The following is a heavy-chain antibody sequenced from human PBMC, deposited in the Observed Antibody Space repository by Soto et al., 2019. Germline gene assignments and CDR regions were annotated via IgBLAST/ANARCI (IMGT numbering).Heavy chain of an antibody. D-gene: IGHD3-3*01. Sequence: ASVKVSCKASGYTFTGYYMHWVLQAPGQGLEWMGWINPNSGGTNYAQHFQERVTLTRDMSTGTAYMELSSLRSEDTAVYYCAAVPVLRFLKWLPAYFDYWGQGTLVTVSS. J-gene: IGHJ4*02. CDR3: AAVPVLRFLKWLPAYFDY. V-gene: IGHV1-2*02. CDR2: INPNSGGT. CDR1: GYTFTGYY.